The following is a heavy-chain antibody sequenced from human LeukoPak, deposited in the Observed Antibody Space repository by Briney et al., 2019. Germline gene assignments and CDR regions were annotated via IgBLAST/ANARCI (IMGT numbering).Heavy chain of an antibody. D-gene: IGHD2-2*01. CDR1: GGSFSGYY. CDR3: ARGHHKRQLLFRFDP. Sequence: PSETLSLTCAVYGGSFSGYYWSWIRQPPGKGLGWIGEINHSGSTNYNPSLKSRVTISVDTSKNQFSLKLSSVTAADTAVYYCARGHHKRQLLFRFDPWGQGTLVTVSS. CDR2: INHSGST. V-gene: IGHV4-34*01. J-gene: IGHJ5*02.